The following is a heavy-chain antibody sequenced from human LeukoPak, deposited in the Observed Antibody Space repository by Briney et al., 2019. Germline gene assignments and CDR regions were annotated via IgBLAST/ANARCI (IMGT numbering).Heavy chain of an antibody. CDR2: ISSSSSYI. CDR3: ARDQLVGVRDYMDV. Sequence: HGGSLRLSCAASGFTFSSYSMNWVRQAPGKGLDWVSSISSSSSYIYYADSVKGRFTISRDNAKNSLYLQMNSLRAEDTAVYYCARDQLVGVRDYMDVWGKGTTVTVSS. D-gene: IGHD1-26*01. J-gene: IGHJ6*03. CDR1: GFTFSSYS. V-gene: IGHV3-21*01.